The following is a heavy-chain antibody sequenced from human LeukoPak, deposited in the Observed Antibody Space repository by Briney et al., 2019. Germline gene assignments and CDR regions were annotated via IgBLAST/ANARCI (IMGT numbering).Heavy chain of an antibody. D-gene: IGHD6-13*01. J-gene: IGHJ6*02. CDR2: ISSSDSTI. CDR3: TRDEQQLEGGSYYYGMDV. CDR1: GFTFTIYS. V-gene: IGHV3-48*01. Sequence: GGSLRLSCAASGFTFTIYSMNWVRQAPGKGLEWVSYISSSDSTIYYADSVKGRFTMSRDNAKKSLYLQMSSLRAEDTAVYYCTRDEQQLEGGSYYYGMDVWGQGTTVTVSS.